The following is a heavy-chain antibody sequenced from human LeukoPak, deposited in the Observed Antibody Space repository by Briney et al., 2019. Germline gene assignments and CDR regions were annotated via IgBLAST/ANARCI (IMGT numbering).Heavy chain of an antibody. V-gene: IGHV3-48*03. D-gene: IGHD6-19*01. CDR3: ALLAVASDFDY. Sequence: GGSLRLSCAVSGFPFSIYEMNWVRQAQRKGLERVSNIGSSGTTIYYADSVKSRFSISRDNAKNSRYLQMNSLRVEDTAVYYCALLAVASDFDYWGQGALVTVSS. CDR2: IGSSGTTI. J-gene: IGHJ4*02. CDR1: GFPFSIYE.